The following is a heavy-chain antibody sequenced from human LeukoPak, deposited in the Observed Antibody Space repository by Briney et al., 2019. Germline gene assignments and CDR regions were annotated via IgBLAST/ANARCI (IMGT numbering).Heavy chain of an antibody. CDR1: GGTFSSYA. CDR2: IIPILGIA. CDR3: ARDPGYNWNDDFDY. V-gene: IGHV1-69*04. Sequence: SVKVSCKASGGTFSSYAISWVRQAPGQGLEWMGRIIPILGIANYAQKFQGRVTITADKSTSTAYMELSSLGSEDTAVYYCARDPGYNWNDDFDYWGQGTLVTVSS. D-gene: IGHD1-1*01. J-gene: IGHJ4*02.